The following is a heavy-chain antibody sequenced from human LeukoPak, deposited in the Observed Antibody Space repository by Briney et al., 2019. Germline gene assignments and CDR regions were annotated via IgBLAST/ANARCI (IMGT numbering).Heavy chain of an antibody. V-gene: IGHV4-61*02. CDR1: GGSISSGSYY. Sequence: PSQTLSLTCTVSGGSISSGSYYWSWIRQPAGKGLEWIGRIYTSGSTNYNPSLKSRVTMSVDTSKNQFSLKLSSVTAADTAVYYCARDGWYIAAAGFDPWGQGTLVTVSS. D-gene: IGHD6-13*01. J-gene: IGHJ5*02. CDR2: IYTSGST. CDR3: ARDGWYIAAAGFDP.